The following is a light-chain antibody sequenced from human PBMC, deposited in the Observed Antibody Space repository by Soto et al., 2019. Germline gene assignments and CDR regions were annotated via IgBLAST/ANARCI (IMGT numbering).Light chain of an antibody. Sequence: DIQITQSPSSLSASVGDRVTISCRASQSISSYLNWYQQKPGKAPKLLIYAASSLQSGVPSRFSGRGSGTDFTLTSSSLNPEEFATYYCQQANSFPPTFGQGTRLEIK. J-gene: IGKJ5*01. CDR3: QQANSFPPT. V-gene: IGKV1-39*01. CDR2: AAS. CDR1: QSISSY.